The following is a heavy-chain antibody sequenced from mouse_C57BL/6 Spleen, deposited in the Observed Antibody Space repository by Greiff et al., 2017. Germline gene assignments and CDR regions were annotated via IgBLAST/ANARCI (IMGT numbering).Heavy chain of an antibody. J-gene: IGHJ4*01. D-gene: IGHD2-1*01. CDR3: ARGVYYGNLYYAMDY. CDR2: IDPSDSYT. V-gene: IGHV1-59*01. CDR1: GYTFTSYW. Sequence: QVQLQQPGAELVRPGTSVKLSCKASGYTFTSYWMHWVKQRPGQGLEWIGVIDPSDSYTNYNQKFKGKATLTVDTSSSTAYMQLSSLTSEDSAVYYCARGVYYGNLYYAMDYWGQGTSVTVSS.